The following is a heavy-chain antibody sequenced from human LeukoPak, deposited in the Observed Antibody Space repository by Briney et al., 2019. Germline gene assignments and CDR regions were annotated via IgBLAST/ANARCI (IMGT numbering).Heavy chain of an antibody. J-gene: IGHJ4*02. Sequence: SETLSLTCTVSGGSISSYYWSWIRQPPGKGLEWIGYIYYSGTTNYNPSLKSRVTISVDTSKNQFSLELSSVTAADTAVYYCARGVYIAAAQYGYWGQGTLVTVSS. V-gene: IGHV4-59*01. CDR1: GGSISSYY. CDR2: IYYSGTT. D-gene: IGHD6-13*01. CDR3: ARGVYIAAAQYGY.